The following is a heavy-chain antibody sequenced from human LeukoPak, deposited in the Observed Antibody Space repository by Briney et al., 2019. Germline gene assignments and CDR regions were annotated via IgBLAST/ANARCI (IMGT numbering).Heavy chain of an antibody. CDR1: GVSISSYY. Sequence: PSETLSLTCSVSGVSISSYYWSWIRQPPGKGLEWIGYIYYSGTINYNPSLMSRVTISVDTSMNQFSLKLSSVTAADTAVYYCARAWATDYFDFWGQGALVTVSS. CDR2: IYYSGTI. CDR3: ARAWATDYFDF. J-gene: IGHJ4*01. V-gene: IGHV4-59*01.